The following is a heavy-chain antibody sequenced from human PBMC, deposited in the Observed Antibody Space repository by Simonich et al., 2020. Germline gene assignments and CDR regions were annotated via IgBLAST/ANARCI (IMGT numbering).Heavy chain of an antibody. V-gene: IGHV4-59*08. CDR1: GGSISSYY. CDR2: IYYSGST. J-gene: IGHJ6*02. CDR3: ARSLGYYYYYYGMDV. D-gene: IGHD1-26*01. Sequence: QVQLQESGPGLVKPSETLSLTCTVSGGSISSYYWRWIRQPPGQGLEWIGYIYYSGSTNYNPSLKSRFTITVETSKNQFSLKLSSVTAADTAVYYCARSLGYYYYYYGMDVWGQGTTVTVS.